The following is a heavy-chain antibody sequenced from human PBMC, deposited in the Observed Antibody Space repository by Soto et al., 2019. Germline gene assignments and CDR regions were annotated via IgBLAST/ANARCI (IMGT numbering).Heavy chain of an antibody. CDR1: GFTFSSYS. CDR3: ARVCSSTSCYAGISYAFDI. J-gene: IGHJ3*02. V-gene: IGHV3-48*02. D-gene: IGHD2-2*01. CDR2: ISSSSSTI. Sequence: EVQLVESGGGLVQPGGSLRLSCAASGFTFSSYSMNWVRQAPGKGLEWVSYISSSSSTIYYADSVKGRFTISRDNAKNSLYLQMNSLRDEDTAVYYCARVCSSTSCYAGISYAFDIWGQGTMVTVSS.